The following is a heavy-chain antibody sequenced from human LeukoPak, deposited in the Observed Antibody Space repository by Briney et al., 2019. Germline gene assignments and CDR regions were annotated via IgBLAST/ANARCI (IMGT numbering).Heavy chain of an antibody. V-gene: IGHV3-48*01. CDR3: ARDPVGATDY. J-gene: IGHJ4*02. CDR1: GFTFSSYS. Sequence: GGSLGLSCAASGFTFSSYSMNWVRQAPGKGLEWVSYISSSSSTIYYADSVKGRFTISRDNAKNSLYLQTNSLRAEDTAVYYCARDPVGATDYWGQGTLVTVSS. D-gene: IGHD1-26*01. CDR2: ISSSSSTI.